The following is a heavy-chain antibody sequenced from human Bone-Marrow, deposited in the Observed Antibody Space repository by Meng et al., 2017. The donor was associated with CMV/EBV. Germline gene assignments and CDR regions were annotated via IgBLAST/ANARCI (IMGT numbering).Heavy chain of an antibody. CDR3: AREGGASRYYFDY. J-gene: IGHJ4*02. CDR2: ISWNSGTI. V-gene: IGHV3-9*01. D-gene: IGHD1-26*01. Sequence: SLKISCAASGFTFDDYAMHWVRQVPGEGLEWVSGISWNSGTIGYADSVKGRFTISRDNAKNSLYLQMNSLRAEDTAVYYCAREGGASRYYFDYWGQGTLVTVSS. CDR1: GFTFDDYA.